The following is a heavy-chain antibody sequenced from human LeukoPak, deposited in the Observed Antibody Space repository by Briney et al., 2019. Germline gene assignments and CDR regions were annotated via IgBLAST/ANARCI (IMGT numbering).Heavy chain of an antibody. CDR3: ACSSAYSGYAQFDI. CDR2: IIPTLAIA. CDR1: GGSFSSYV. V-gene: IGHV1-69*04. D-gene: IGHD5-12*01. J-gene: IGHJ3*02. Sequence: ASVKVSCKASGGSFSSYVINWVRQAHGQGLEWMGRIIPTLAIANYAQKFQGRVTITADKSTSTAYMELSSLRSEDTAVYYCACSSAYSGYAQFDIWGQGTMVTVSS.